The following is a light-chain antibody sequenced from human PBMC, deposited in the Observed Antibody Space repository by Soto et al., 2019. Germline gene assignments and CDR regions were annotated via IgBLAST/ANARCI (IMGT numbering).Light chain of an antibody. Sequence: DIQMTQSPSTLSASVGDRVTITCRASQSISSWLAWYQQKPGKAPKLLIYKASSLESGVPSRFSGSGSGTEFTLTISSLQPDDFATYYCQQYNSYSPRTFGQGTKEDNK. CDR3: QQYNSYSPRT. J-gene: IGKJ1*01. V-gene: IGKV1-5*03. CDR1: QSISSW. CDR2: KAS.